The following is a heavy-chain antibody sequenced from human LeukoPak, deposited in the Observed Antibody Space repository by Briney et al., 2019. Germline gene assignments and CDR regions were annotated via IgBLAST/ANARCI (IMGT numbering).Heavy chain of an antibody. CDR1: GITFSSYW. CDR2: INSDGRST. Sequence: GGSLRLSCAVSGITFSSYWMHWVRHAPAKGLVWVSRINSDGRSTNYADSVKGRFTISRDNAKNTLYLQMNSLRAEDTAVYYCARSAYPGNSVIEDWGRGTLVTVSS. V-gene: IGHV3-74*01. CDR3: ARSAYPGNSVIED. J-gene: IGHJ4*02. D-gene: IGHD4-23*01.